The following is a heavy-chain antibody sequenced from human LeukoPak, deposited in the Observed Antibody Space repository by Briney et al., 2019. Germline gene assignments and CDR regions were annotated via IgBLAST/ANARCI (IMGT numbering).Heavy chain of an antibody. J-gene: IGHJ6*02. V-gene: IGHV3-21*01. CDR3: ARDKNHDFWSGYYGGVDYYYYGMDV. CDR1: GFTFSSYS. CDR2: ISSSSSYI. Sequence: GGSLRLSCAASGFTFSSYSMNWVRQAPGKGLEWVSSISSSSSYIYYADSVKGRFTISRDNAKNSLYLQMNSLRAEDTAVYYCARDKNHDFWSGYYGGVDYYYYGMDVWGQGTTVTVSS. D-gene: IGHD3-3*01.